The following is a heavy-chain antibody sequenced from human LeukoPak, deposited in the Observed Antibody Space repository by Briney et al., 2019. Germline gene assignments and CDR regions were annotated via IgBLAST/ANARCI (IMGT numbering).Heavy chain of an antibody. CDR2: IKQDGGEI. CDR3: ARAQTYGDSRLLLDY. D-gene: IGHD2-21*02. CDR1: GFTFSSYW. V-gene: IGHV3-7*03. Sequence: GGSLRLSCAASGFTFSSYWMSWVRQAPGKGLEWVANIKQDGGEIYYVDSVKGRFTISRDNAKNSQYLQMNSLRVEDTALYYCARAQTYGDSRLLLDYWGQGTLVTVSS. J-gene: IGHJ4*02.